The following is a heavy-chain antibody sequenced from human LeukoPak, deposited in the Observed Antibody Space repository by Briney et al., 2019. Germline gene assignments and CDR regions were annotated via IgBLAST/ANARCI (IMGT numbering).Heavy chain of an antibody. V-gene: IGHV3-7*01. J-gene: IGHJ6*02. D-gene: IGHD4-11*01. CDR1: GFTFSSYW. Sequence: GGSLRLSCAASGFTFSSYWMSWVRQAPGKGLEWVANIKQDGSEKYYVDSVKGRFTISRDNAKNSLYLQMNSLRAEDTAVYYCASLSVTPTRYYYGMDVWGQGTTVTVSS. CDR2: IKQDGSEK. CDR3: ASLSVTPTRYYYGMDV.